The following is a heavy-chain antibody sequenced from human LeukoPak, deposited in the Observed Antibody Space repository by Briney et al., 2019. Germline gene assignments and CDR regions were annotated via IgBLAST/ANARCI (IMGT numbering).Heavy chain of an antibody. Sequence: SETLSLTCTVSGGSISSYYWGWIRQPPGKGLEWIGSIYHSGSTYYNPSLKSRVTISVDTSKNQFSLKLSSVTAADTAVYYCASASVRSYFDYWGQGTLVTVSS. CDR2: IYHSGST. V-gene: IGHV4-38-2*02. CDR1: GGSISSYY. CDR3: ASASVRSYFDY. J-gene: IGHJ4*02. D-gene: IGHD5/OR15-5a*01.